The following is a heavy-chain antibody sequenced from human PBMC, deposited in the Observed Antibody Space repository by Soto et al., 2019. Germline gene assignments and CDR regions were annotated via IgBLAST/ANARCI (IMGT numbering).Heavy chain of an antibody. CDR3: ARIGLNYYYYYGMDV. J-gene: IGHJ6*02. CDR2: IYYSGST. CDR1: GGSISSVDYY. V-gene: IGHV4-30-4*01. Sequence: SETLSLTCTVSGGSISSVDYYWSWIRQPPGKGLEWIGYIYYSGSTYYNPSLKSRVTISVDTSKNQFSLKLSSVTAADTAVYYCARIGLNYYYYYGMDVWGQGTTVT.